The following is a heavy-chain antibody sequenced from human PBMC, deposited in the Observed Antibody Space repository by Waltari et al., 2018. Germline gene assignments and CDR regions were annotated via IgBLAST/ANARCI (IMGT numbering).Heavy chain of an antibody. Sequence: EVQLVESGGGLVQPGGSLRLYCAASGFTFSSYDMDWVRQAPGKGLEWVSYISSSGSTIYYADSVKGRFTISRDNAKNSLYLQMNSLRAEDTAVYYCARQGYSYGYYYYGMDVWGQGTTVTVSS. J-gene: IGHJ6*02. CDR2: ISSSGSTI. D-gene: IGHD5-18*01. CDR3: ARQGYSYGYYYYGMDV. V-gene: IGHV3-48*03. CDR1: GFTFSSYD.